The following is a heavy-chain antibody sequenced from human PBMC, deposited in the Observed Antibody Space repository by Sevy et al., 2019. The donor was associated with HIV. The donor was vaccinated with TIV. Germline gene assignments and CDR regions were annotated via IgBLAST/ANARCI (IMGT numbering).Heavy chain of an antibody. CDR1: GGSVSSDNYY. CDR3: AREAGYCSNGVCYTGWFNP. D-gene: IGHD2-8*01. CDR2: IYHLGST. V-gene: IGHV4-31*11. Sequence: SETLSLTCAVSGGSVSSDNYYWTWIRQHPGKGLEWIGYIYHLGSTSSNPSLKSRVTISVDTSKNQFSLKLRSVTAADTAVYFCAREAGYCSNGVCYTGWFNPWGQGTLVTVSS. J-gene: IGHJ5*02.